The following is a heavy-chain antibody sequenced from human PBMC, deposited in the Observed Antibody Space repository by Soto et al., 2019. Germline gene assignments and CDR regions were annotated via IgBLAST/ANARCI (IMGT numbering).Heavy chain of an antibody. CDR1: GGSISSGDYY. D-gene: IGHD1-26*01. J-gene: IGHJ3*02. V-gene: IGHV4-30-4*01. CDR2: IYYSGST. Sequence: QVQLQESGPGLVKPSQTLSLTCTVSGGSISSGDYYWSWIRQPPGKGLEWIGYIYYSGSTYYNPSLKSRVTISVETCKNQFSLKLSSVTAADTAVYYCARDLRERGDAFDIWGQGTMVTVSS. CDR3: ARDLRERGDAFDI.